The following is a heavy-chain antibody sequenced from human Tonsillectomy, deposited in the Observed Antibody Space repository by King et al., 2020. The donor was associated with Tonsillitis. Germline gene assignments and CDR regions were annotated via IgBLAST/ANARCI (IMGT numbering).Heavy chain of an antibody. D-gene: IGHD3-16*02. CDR3: ARGDMITLGGVIDVFDY. Sequence: VQLVESGGGVVQPGRSLRLSCAASGFTFSAYGMHWVRQAPGKGLEWVAFMSYDGSNIYYADSVKGRFTISRDISKNTLYLQMNSLRAEDTAVYYCARGDMITLGGVIDVFDYWGQGTLVTVSS. CDR2: MSYDGSNI. CDR1: GFTFSAYG. J-gene: IGHJ4*02. V-gene: IGHV3-33*05.